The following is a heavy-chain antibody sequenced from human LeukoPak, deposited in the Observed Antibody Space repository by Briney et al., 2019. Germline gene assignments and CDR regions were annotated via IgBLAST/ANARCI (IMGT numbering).Heavy chain of an antibody. CDR1: TFIFSGHW. D-gene: IGHD6-19*01. CDR3: ARVGLAVAGSGLDY. CDR2: IKEDGTER. Sequence: GGSLRLSCEGSTFIFSGHWMNWVRQTPGKGLEWVASIKEDGTERQYVDSVKGRFSISRDSTKGSLFLQMNSLRAEDTAVYYCARVGLAVAGSGLDYWGQGTLVTVSS. V-gene: IGHV3-7*01. J-gene: IGHJ4*02.